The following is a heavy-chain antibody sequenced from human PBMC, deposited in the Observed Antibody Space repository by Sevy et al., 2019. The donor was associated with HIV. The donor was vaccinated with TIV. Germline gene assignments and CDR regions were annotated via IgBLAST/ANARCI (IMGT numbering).Heavy chain of an antibody. CDR2: FYTGSKT. V-gene: IGHV3-53*01. J-gene: IGHJ6*02. CDR3: AREKNAYYYGLDV. Sequence: GGSLRLSCAVSGFPVSSSYMNWVRQAPGKGLEWVSVFYTGSKTDYADSVKGRFTMSRDNSKNTLYLQMNGLRAEDTAVYYCAREKNAYYYGLDVWGQATTVTVSS. CDR1: GFPVSSSY.